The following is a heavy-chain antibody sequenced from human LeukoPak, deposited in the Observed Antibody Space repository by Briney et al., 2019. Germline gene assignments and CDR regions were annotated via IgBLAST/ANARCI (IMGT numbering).Heavy chain of an antibody. Sequence: PSQTLSLTCTVSGGSISSGSYYWSWIRQPAGKGLEWIGRIYTSGSTNYNPSLKSRVTISVDTSKNQFPLKLSSVTAADTAVYYCAREPGDYYYDSSGYEGWFDPWGQGTLVTVSS. D-gene: IGHD3-22*01. CDR2: IYTSGST. J-gene: IGHJ5*02. V-gene: IGHV4-61*02. CDR1: GGSISSGSYY. CDR3: AREPGDYYYDSSGYEGWFDP.